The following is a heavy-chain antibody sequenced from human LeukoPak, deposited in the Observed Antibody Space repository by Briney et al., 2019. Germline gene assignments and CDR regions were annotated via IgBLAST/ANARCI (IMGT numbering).Heavy chain of an antibody. CDR2: ISYDGSNK. CDR1: GFTFSSYA. CDR3: ARPGESGSFVY. V-gene: IGHV3-30*04. Sequence: GGSLRLSCAASGFTFSSYAMHWVRQAPGKGLEWVAVISYDGSNKYYADSVKGRFTISRDNSKNTLYLQMNSLGAEDTAVYYCARPGESGSFVYWGQGTLVTVSS. J-gene: IGHJ4*02. D-gene: IGHD3-10*01.